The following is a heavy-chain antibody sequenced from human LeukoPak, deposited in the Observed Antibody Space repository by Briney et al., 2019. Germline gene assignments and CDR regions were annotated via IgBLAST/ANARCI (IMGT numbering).Heavy chain of an antibody. V-gene: IGHV1-2*02. D-gene: IGHD3-3*01. CDR3: ARDWRYDFWSGYYGIFDY. J-gene: IGHJ4*02. CDR1: GYTFTGYY. CDR2: INPNSGGT. Sequence: ASVKVSCKASGYTFTGYYMHWVRQAPGQGLEWMGWINPNSGGTNYAQKFQGRVTMTRDTSISTAYMELSRLRSDDTAVYYCARDWRYDFWSGYYGIFDYWGQGTLVTVSS.